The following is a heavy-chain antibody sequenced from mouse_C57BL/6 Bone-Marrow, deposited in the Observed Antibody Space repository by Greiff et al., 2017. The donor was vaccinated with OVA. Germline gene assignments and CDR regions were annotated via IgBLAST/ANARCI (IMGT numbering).Heavy chain of an antibody. CDR2: IYPRSGNT. V-gene: IGHV1-81*01. CDR1: GYTFTSYG. D-gene: IGHD2-3*01. Sequence: VQRVESGAELARPGASVKLSCKASGYTFTSYGISWVKQRTGPGLEWIGEIYPRSGNTYYNEKFKGKATLTAYKSSSTAYMELLSLTSVDSAVYFCARCGYYYVDYWGQGTTLTVSS. J-gene: IGHJ2*01. CDR3: ARCGYYYVDY.